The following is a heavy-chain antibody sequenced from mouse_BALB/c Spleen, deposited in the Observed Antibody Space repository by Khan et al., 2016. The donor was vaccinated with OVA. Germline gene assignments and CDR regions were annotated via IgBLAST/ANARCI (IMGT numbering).Heavy chain of an antibody. CDR2: VAPGSGIT. Sequence: DLVKPGASVKLSCKASGYIFTSYWINWIKQRPGQGLEWIGRVAPGSGITYYNEMFKGKATLTVDTSSTTAYIQLSGLSSEDSAVYCCARSRYYYGSNLYAMDYWGQGTSVTVSS. D-gene: IGHD1-1*01. CDR1: GYIFTSYW. CDR3: ARSRYYYGSNLYAMDY. V-gene: IGHV1S41*01. J-gene: IGHJ4*01.